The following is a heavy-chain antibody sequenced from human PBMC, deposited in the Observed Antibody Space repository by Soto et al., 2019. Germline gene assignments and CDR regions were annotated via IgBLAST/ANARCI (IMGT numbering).Heavy chain of an antibody. CDR2: IIPIFGIG. Sequence: QVQLVQSGAEVKKPGSSVNVSCKASGGTFNRYAISCVRQAPGQELEWMGGIIPIFGIGNDAQRFQARVTITADASTGTAYMELSSLRSEATGVYYCARSAITLFGVVSIPPHYYSEMDVWGQGATVSVSS. V-gene: IGHV1-69*01. J-gene: IGHJ6*02. CDR1: GGTFNRYA. D-gene: IGHD3-3*01. CDR3: ARSAITLFGVVSIPPHYYSEMDV.